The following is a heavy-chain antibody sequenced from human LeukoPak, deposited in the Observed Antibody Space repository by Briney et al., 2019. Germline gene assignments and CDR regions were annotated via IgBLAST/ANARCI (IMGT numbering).Heavy chain of an antibody. CDR2: VSGDAYNK. V-gene: IGHV3-30-3*01. J-gene: IGHJ4*02. CDR1: GFIFSNFS. Sequence: TGGSLRLSCAASGFIFSNFSILWVRQAPGKGLEWVALVSGDAYNKYYADFVKGRFSISRDNSKNSLYLQMNSLRAEDTAVYYCARGGYGDYLDYWGQGTLVTVSS. CDR3: ARGGYGDYLDY. D-gene: IGHD4-17*01.